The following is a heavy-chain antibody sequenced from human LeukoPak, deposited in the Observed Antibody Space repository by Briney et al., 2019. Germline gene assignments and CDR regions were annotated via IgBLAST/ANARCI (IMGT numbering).Heavy chain of an antibody. CDR3: ARTREEMAPFDAFDI. CDR2: IYTSGST. Sequence: SETLSLTCTVSGGSISSYYWSWIRQPAGKGLEWIGRIYTSGSTNYNPSLKSRVTMSVDTSKNQFSLKLNSVTAADTAVYYCARTREEMAPFDAFDIWGQGTMVTVSS. V-gene: IGHV4-4*07. D-gene: IGHD5-24*01. J-gene: IGHJ3*02. CDR1: GGSISSYY.